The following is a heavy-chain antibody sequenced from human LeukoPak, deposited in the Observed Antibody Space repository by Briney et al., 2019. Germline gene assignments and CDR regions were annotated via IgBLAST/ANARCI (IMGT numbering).Heavy chain of an antibody. CDR3: TTGQQLADAFDI. J-gene: IGHJ3*02. D-gene: IGHD6-13*01. CDR2: IKSKTDGGTT. Sequence: PGGSLRLSCAASGFTFSNAWMSWVRQAPGKGLEWVGRIKSKTDGGTTDYAAPVKGRFTISRDDSKNTPYLQMNSLKTEDTAVYYCTTGQQLADAFDIWGQGTMVTVSS. CDR1: GFTFSNAW. V-gene: IGHV3-15*01.